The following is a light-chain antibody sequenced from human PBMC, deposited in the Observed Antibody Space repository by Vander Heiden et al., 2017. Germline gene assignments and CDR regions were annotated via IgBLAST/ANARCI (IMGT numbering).Light chain of an antibody. CDR2: DGS. CDR1: SSDVGGYNY. V-gene: IGLV2-11*01. CDR3: CSYAGSYTYV. Sequence: QSALTPPRSVSGSPGQSVTISCTGTSSDVGGYNYVSWYQQHPGTAPKLMIYDGSKRPSGVPDRFSGSKSGNTASLTISGLQAEDEADYYCCSYAGSYTYVFGTGTKVTVL. J-gene: IGLJ1*01.